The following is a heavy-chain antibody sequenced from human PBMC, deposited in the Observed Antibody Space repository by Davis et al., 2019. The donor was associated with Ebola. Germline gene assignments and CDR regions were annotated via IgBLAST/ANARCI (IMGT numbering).Heavy chain of an antibody. CDR3: ARTVDRGFGEFSDYYYYGMDV. J-gene: IGHJ6*02. D-gene: IGHD3-10*01. Sequence: PGGSLRLSCAASRFTFSNYAMHWVRQAPGKGLEWVAFISYDGSNKNYADSVKGRFTISRDNSKNTLYLQMNSLRAEDTAVYYCARTVDRGFGEFSDYYYYGMDVWGQGTTVTVSS. V-gene: IGHV3-30-3*01. CDR1: RFTFSNYA. CDR2: ISYDGSNK.